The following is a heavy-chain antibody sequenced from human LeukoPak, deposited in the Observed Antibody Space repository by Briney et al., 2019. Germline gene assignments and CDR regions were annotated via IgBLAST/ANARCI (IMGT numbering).Heavy chain of an antibody. CDR2: IYYSGTT. CDR3: ARHDTSYCGGDCYSYYFDY. CDR1: GFSISSYY. V-gene: IGHV4-59*08. D-gene: IGHD2-21*02. Sequence: SVNLSLTCTGSGFSISSYYWSWLRQAPGQGLEWIGYIYYSGTTNYNPSLKRRVTISVATAKNQCSLKLSSVTAADTAVYYCARHDTSYCGGDCYSYYFDYWGQGTLVTVSS. J-gene: IGHJ4*02.